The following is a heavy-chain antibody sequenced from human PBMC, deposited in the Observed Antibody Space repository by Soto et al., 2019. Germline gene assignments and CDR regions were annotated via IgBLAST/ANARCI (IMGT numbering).Heavy chain of an antibody. V-gene: IGHV5-51*01. CDR3: ARHRAYGSGSYYEAPPTGHYYHYAMDV. D-gene: IGHD3-10*01. Sequence: GESLKISCKGSGFSFTGYWIAWVRQMPGKGLEWMGIIYPDDSDTRYRPSFQGQVTISADKSISTAYLQWSSLKVSDTAMYYCARHRAYGSGSYYEAPPTGHYYHYAMDVWGPGTTVTVSS. CDR2: IYPDDSDT. CDR1: GFSFTGYW. J-gene: IGHJ6*02.